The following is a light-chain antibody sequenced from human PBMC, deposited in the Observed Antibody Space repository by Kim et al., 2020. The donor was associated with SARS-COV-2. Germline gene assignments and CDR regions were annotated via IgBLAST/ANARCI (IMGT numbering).Light chain of an antibody. Sequence: QSASVSGSPGQSTTISCTGTSSDVGGYNYVSWYQQHPGKAPKLMIYDVSKRPSGVSNRFSGSKSGNTASLTISGLQAEDEADYYCSSYTSSSTYVFGTGTKVTVL. J-gene: IGLJ1*01. CDR2: DVS. CDR3: SSYTSSSTYV. CDR1: SSDVGGYNY. V-gene: IGLV2-14*01.